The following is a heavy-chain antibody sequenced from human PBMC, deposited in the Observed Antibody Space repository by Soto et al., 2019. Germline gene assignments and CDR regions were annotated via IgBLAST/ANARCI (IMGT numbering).Heavy chain of an antibody. CDR1: RYTFTGYY. CDR2: INPNSGGT. D-gene: IGHD2-2*01. J-gene: IGHJ4*02. CDR3: ARAEIGYCSSTSCYRPRLYCDY. Sequence: GASVKVSCKASRYTFTGYYMHWVRQAPVQGLEWMGCINPNSGGTNYAQKFQGRVTMTRDTSISTAYMELSRLRSDDTAVYYCARAEIGYCSSTSCYRPRLYCDYWGQGTLVTVS. V-gene: IGHV1-2*02.